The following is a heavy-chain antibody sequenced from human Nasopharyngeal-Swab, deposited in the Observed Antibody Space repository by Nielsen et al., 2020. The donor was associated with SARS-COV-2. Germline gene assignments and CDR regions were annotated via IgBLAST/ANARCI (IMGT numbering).Heavy chain of an antibody. J-gene: IGHJ6*02. CDR2: ISSSSSYI. V-gene: IGHV3-21*01. CDR3: ARDGLDYDFWSAYFMDV. Sequence: ESLKISCAASGFTFNKYNFNWVRQAPGKGLEWVSSISSSSSYIYYADSVKGRFTISRDNAKNSLFLQMNSLRAEDTAVYYCARDGLDYDFWSAYFMDVWGQGTTVTVSS. CDR1: GFTFNKYN. D-gene: IGHD3-3*01.